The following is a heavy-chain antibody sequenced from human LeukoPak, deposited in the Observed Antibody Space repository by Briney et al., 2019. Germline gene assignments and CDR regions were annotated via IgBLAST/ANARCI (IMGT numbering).Heavy chain of an antibody. D-gene: IGHD3-3*01. CDR3: ARVNVLRFLEWLPPYYFDY. J-gene: IGHJ4*02. Sequence: PSETLSLTCTVSGGSISSSSYYWGWIRQPPGKGLEWIGSIYYSGSTYYNPSLKSRVTISVDTSKNQFSLKLSSVTAADTAVYYCARVNVLRFLEWLPPYYFDYWGQGTLVTVSS. V-gene: IGHV4-39*01. CDR1: GGSISSSSYY. CDR2: IYYSGST.